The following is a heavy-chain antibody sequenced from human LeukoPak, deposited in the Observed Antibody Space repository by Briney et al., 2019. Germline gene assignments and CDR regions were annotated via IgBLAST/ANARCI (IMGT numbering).Heavy chain of an antibody. V-gene: IGHV3-66*01. CDR3: ARVLSPRLYGGNSGGAFEI. D-gene: IGHD4-23*01. Sequence: GGSLRLSCAASGFTVSSNYMSWVRQAPGKGLEWVSVIYSGGSTYYADSVKGRFTISRDNSKNTLYLQMNSLRAEDTAVYYCARVLSPRLYGGNSGGAFEIWGQGTMVTVSS. J-gene: IGHJ3*02. CDR1: GFTVSSNY. CDR2: IYSGGST.